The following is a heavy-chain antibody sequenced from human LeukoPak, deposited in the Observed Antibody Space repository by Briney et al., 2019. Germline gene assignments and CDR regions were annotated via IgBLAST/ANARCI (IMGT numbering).Heavy chain of an antibody. CDR1: GGSISSSSYY. CDR2: IYYSGST. V-gene: IGHV4-39*02. J-gene: IGHJ4*02. Sequence: PSETLSLTCTVSGGSISSSSYYWGWIRQPPGKGLEWIGSIYYSGSTYYNPSLKSRVTISVDTSKNQFSLKLSSVTAADTVVYYCARDRYDGDYGSGKVFDYWGQGTLATVSS. D-gene: IGHD3-10*01. CDR3: ARDRYDGDYGSGKVFDY.